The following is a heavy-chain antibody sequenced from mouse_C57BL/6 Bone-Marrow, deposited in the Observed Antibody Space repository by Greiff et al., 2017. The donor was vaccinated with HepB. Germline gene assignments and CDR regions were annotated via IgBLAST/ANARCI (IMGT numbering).Heavy chain of an antibody. CDR3: AKPAPNWVFAY. Sequence: DVMLVESGGGLVKPGGSLKLSCAASGFTFSDYGMHWVRQAPEKGLEWVAYISSGSSTIYYADTVKGRFTISRDNAKNTLFLQMTSLRSEDTAMYYCAKPAPNWVFAYWGQGTLVTVSA. V-gene: IGHV5-17*01. CDR2: ISSGSSTI. CDR1: GFTFSDYG. D-gene: IGHD4-1*01. J-gene: IGHJ3*01.